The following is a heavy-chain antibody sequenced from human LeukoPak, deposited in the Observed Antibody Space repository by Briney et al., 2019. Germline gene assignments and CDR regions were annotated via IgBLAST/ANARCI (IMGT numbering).Heavy chain of an antibody. CDR2: IYSGGST. J-gene: IGHJ3*02. Sequence: GGSLRLSCAASGFTVSSNYMSWVRQAPGKGLEWVSVIYSGGSTYYADSVKGRFTISRDNSKNTLYLQMNSLRAEDTAVYYCARALYDSSGLGAFDIWGQGTMVTVSS. CDR1: GFTVSSNY. CDR3: ARALYDSSGLGAFDI. D-gene: IGHD3-22*01. V-gene: IGHV3-66*01.